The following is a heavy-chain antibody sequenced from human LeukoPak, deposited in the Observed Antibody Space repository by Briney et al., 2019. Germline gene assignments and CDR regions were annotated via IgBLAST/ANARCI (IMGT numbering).Heavy chain of an antibody. Sequence: AGGSLRLSCAASGFTFSSYAMHWVRQAPGKGLEWVAVISYDGSNKYYADSVKGRFTISRDNSKNTLYLQMNSLRAEDTAVYYCAKDGRDSLIPGYSYGYYYYYYMDVWGKGTTVTISS. CDR2: ISYDGSNK. V-gene: IGHV3-30*04. J-gene: IGHJ6*03. CDR3: AKDGRDSLIPGYSYGYYYYYYMDV. D-gene: IGHD5-18*01. CDR1: GFTFSSYA.